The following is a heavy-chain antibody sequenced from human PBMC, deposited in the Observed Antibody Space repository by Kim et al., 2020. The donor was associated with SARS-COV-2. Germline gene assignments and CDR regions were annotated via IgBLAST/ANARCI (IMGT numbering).Heavy chain of an antibody. V-gene: IGHV3-33*05. CDR2: ISYDGSNK. Sequence: GGSLRLSCAASGFTFSSYGMHWVRQAPGKGLEWVAVISYDGSNKYYADPVKSRFTSSRDNSKNTLYLQMNSLRAEDTAAYYCARISITMVRGAEGGMDVWGQGTTVTVSS. CDR3: ARISITMVRGAEGGMDV. D-gene: IGHD3-10*01. J-gene: IGHJ6*02. CDR1: GFTFSSYG.